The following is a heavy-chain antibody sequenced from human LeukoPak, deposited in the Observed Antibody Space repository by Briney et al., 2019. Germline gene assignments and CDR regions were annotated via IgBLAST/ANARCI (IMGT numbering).Heavy chain of an antibody. V-gene: IGHV3-23*01. D-gene: IGHD5-12*01. CDR1: GFTFSSYA. CDR2: ISGSGGST. CDR3: AKRVATIPLYFDY. Sequence: QTGGSLGLSCAASGFTFSSYAMSWVRQAPGKGLEWVSAISGSGGSTYYADSVKGRFTISRDNSKNTLYLQMNSLRAEDTAVYYCAKRVATIPLYFDYWGQGALVTVSS. J-gene: IGHJ4*02.